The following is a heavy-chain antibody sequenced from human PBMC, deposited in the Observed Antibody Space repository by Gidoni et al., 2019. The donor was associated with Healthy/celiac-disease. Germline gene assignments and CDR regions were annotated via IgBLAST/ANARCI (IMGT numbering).Heavy chain of an antibody. CDR3: AKDSGRGWFSAVLVIGDYFDY. V-gene: IGHV3-23*04. D-gene: IGHD3-9*01. J-gene: IGHJ4*02. CDR1: GFTFSRYA. Sequence: EVQLVESGGGLVQPGGSLRLSCAAAGFTFSRYAMRWVRQAPGKGLEWVSAISGSGGSTYYADSVKGRFTISRDNSKNTLYLQMNSLRAEDTAVYYCAKDSGRGWFSAVLVIGDYFDYWGQGTLVTVSS. CDR2: ISGSGGST.